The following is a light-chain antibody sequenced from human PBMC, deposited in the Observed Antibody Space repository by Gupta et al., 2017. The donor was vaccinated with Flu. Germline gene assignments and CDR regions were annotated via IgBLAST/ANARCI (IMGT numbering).Light chain of an antibody. CDR3: EATVNHPLFN. J-gene: IGKJ3*01. Sequence: FASVGDKVTITCRASQGIKYHIYWYKQKGGRAPKLLVSAASTWRSGVPSSFSSSGCGKSLSLTSNERQHEDFAAYFCEATVNHPLFNFGLGTTVHVK. CDR2: AAS. V-gene: IGKV1-39*01. CDR1: QGIKYH.